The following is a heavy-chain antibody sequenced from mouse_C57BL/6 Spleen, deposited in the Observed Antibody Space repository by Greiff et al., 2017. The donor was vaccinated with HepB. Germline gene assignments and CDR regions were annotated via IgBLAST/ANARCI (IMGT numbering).Heavy chain of an antibody. J-gene: IGHJ3*01. V-gene: IGHV3-6*01. CDR1: GYSITSGYY. Sequence: DVKLQESGPGLVKPSQSLSLTCSVTGYSITSGYYWNWIRQFPGNKLEWMGYISYDGSNNYNPSLKNRISITRDTSKNQFFLKLNSVTTEDTATYYCARDRGNWAWFAYWGQGTLVTVSA. D-gene: IGHD4-1*01. CDR2: ISYDGSN. CDR3: ARDRGNWAWFAY.